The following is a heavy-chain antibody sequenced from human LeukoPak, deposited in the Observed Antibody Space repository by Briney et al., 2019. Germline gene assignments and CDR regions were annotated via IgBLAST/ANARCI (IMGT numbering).Heavy chain of an antibody. Sequence: GGSLRLSCAASGFTFDDYAMHWVRQAPGKGLEWVSGISWNSGSIGYADSVKGRFTISRDNAKNSLYLQMNSLRAEDTALYYCAKDMFPLLEWLYSGMDVWGQGTTVTVS. J-gene: IGHJ6*02. CDR3: AKDMFPLLEWLYSGMDV. CDR1: GFTFDDYA. D-gene: IGHD3-3*01. CDR2: ISWNSGSI. V-gene: IGHV3-9*01.